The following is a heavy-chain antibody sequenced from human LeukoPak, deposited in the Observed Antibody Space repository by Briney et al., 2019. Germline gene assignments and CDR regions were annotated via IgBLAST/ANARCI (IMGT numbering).Heavy chain of an antibody. CDR1: GGSISSGGYY. CDR2: IYYSGST. CDR3: ASQYYDFWSGYYRRNPALFDY. D-gene: IGHD3-3*01. Sequence: PSETLSLTCTVSGGSISSGGYYWSWIRQPPGKGLEWIGSIYYSGSTYYNPSLKSRVTISVDTSKNQFSLKLSSVTAADTAVYYCASQYYDFWSGYYRRNPALFDYWGQGTLVTVSS. V-gene: IGHV4-39*01. J-gene: IGHJ4*02.